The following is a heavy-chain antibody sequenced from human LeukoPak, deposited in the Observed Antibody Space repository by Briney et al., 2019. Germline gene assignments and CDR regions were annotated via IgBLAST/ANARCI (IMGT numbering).Heavy chain of an antibody. CDR2: IYYSGST. J-gene: IGHJ5*02. CDR3: ARQREGCSSTSCPYNWFDP. V-gene: IGHV4-39*01. D-gene: IGHD2-2*01. Sequence: SETLSLTCTVSGGSISSSSYYWGWIRQPPGKGLEWIGSIYYSGSTYYNPSLKSRVTISVDTSKNQFSLKLSSVTAADTAVYYCARQREGCSSTSCPYNWFDPWGQGTLVTVSS. CDR1: GGSISSSSYY.